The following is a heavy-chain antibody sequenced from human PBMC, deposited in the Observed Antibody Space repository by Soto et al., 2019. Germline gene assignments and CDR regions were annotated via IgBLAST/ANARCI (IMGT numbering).Heavy chain of an antibody. CDR2: IIPIFGTA. D-gene: IGHD3-3*01. V-gene: IGHV1-69*12. CDR1: GGTFSSYA. J-gene: IGHJ5*02. Sequence: QVQLVQSGAEVKKPGSSVKVSCKASGGTFSSYAISWVRQAPGQGLEWMGGIIPIFGTANYAQKFQGRVTSTAAESTSTAYMELRSLRSEDAAVYYCARGGGGLRICGVVNAYNWFDPWGQGTLVTVSS. CDR3: ARGGGGLRICGVVNAYNWFDP.